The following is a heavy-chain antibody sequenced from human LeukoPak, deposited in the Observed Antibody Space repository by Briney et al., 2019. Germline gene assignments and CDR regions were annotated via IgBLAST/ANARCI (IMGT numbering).Heavy chain of an antibody. V-gene: IGHV3-23*01. CDR2: FSGSGGIT. CDR3: AKDVGYCSSNTCYKPFDS. Sequence: GGSLRLSCEASGFTFSNYAMSWVRQAPGKGLEWVSAFSGSGGITYYADSVKGRFTISRDNSKNTLYLQMNSLRDEDTAVYYCAKDVGYCSSNTCYKPFDSWGQGTLVTVSS. J-gene: IGHJ4*02. D-gene: IGHD2-2*02. CDR1: GFTFSNYA.